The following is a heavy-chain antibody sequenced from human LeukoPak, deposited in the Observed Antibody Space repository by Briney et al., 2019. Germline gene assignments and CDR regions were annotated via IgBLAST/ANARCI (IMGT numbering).Heavy chain of an antibody. J-gene: IGHJ5*02. CDR3: GRERALQRFDP. CDR1: DYTFTNYH. Sequence: ASVKVSCKASDYTFTNYHISWVRQAPGQGLEWMGWISTYNGNTNYAQKLQGRVTMTTDTSTSTAYMELRSLRSDDTAVYYCGRERALQRFDPWGPGTLVTVSS. CDR2: ISTYNGNT. V-gene: IGHV1-18*01.